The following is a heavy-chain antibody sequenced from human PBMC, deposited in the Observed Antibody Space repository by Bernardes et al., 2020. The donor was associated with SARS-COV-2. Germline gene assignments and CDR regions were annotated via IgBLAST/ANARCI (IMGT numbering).Heavy chain of an antibody. V-gene: IGHV3-9*01. CDR2: ISWNSGSI. CDR1: GFTFDDYA. CDR3: AREYGIREFFDY. D-gene: IGHD2-15*01. J-gene: IGHJ4*02. Sequence: GGSLRLSCAASGFTFDDYAMHWVRQAPGKGLEWVSGISWNSGSIGYADSVKGRFTISRDNAKNSLYLQMNSLRGEDTAVYYCAREYGIREFFDYWGQGTLVTVSS.